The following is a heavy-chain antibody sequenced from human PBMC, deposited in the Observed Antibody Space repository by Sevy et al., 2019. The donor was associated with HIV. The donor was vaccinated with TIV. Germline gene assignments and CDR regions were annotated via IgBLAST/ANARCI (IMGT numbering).Heavy chain of an antibody. V-gene: IGHV5-51*01. CDR3: ARGGHLPLDAFDL. Sequence: GESLKISCRASGYNFAAHWIGWVRQMPGKGLEWMGILFPGNSDIRSFQGHVTVSVDKSTNTAYLQWANLRASDSAMYFCARGGHLPLDAFDLWGPGTKVTVSS. J-gene: IGHJ3*01. CDR1: GYNFAAHW. D-gene: IGHD2-15*01. CDR2: LFPGNSDI.